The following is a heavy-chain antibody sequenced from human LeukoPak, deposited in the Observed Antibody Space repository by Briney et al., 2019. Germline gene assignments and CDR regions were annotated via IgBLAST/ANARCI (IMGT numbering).Heavy chain of an antibody. J-gene: IGHJ4*02. CDR1: GGTFSSYA. V-gene: IGHV1-69*13. CDR3: ARGGWLELGATDY. Sequence: VASVKVSCKGSGGTFSSYAISWVRQAPGQGLEWMGGIIPIFGTANYAQKFQGRVTITADESTSTAYMELSSLRSEDTAVYYCARGGWLELGATDYWGQGTLVTVSP. CDR2: IIPIFGTA. D-gene: IGHD1-26*01.